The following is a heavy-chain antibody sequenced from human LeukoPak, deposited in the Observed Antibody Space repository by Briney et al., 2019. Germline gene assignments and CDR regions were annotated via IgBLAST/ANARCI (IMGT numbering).Heavy chain of an antibody. CDR2: ISGSGGST. CDR3: ARICSSRGQLGGAFDI. D-gene: IGHD6-13*01. Sequence: PGGSLRLSCAASGFTFSSYAMSWVRQAPGKGLEWVSAISGSGGSTYYADSAKGRFTISRDNSKNTLYLQMNSLRAEDTAVYYCARICSSRGQLGGAFDIWGQGTMVTVSS. CDR1: GFTFSSYA. J-gene: IGHJ3*02. V-gene: IGHV3-23*01.